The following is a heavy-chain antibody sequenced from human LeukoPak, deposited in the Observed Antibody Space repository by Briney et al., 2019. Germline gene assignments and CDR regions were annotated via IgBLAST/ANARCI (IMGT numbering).Heavy chain of an antibody. J-gene: IGHJ4*02. V-gene: IGHV4-39*01. CDR1: GGSVSNTDFY. Sequence: SETLSLTCTVSGGSVSNTDFYWGWIRQPPGKGLQWIGNIYYSGGTYYNPSLNSRVTMSVDTSKNQFSLKMTSVTAADTAVYYCARLTKGRYFDYIFDYWGQGTLFTVSS. D-gene: IGHD3-9*01. CDR3: ARLTKGRYFDYIFDY. CDR2: IYYSGGT.